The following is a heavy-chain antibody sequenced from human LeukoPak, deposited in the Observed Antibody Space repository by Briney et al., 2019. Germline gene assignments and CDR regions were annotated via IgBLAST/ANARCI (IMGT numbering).Heavy chain of an antibody. CDR1: GGSISSSSYY. D-gene: IGHD6-19*01. J-gene: IGHJ6*03. V-gene: IGHV4-39*07. CDR3: ARDERQYSSQVNYYFYMDV. Sequence: PSETLSLTCTVSGGSISSSSYYWDWIRQPPGKGLGWIGSISYSGSPSYKPSLKSRLSISLDTSKNQFSLKLTSVTAADAAVYYCARDERQYSSQVNYYFYMDVWGKGTTVTVSS. CDR2: ISYSGSP.